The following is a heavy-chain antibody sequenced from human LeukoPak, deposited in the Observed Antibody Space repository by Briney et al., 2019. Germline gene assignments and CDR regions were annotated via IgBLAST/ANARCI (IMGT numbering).Heavy chain of an antibody. D-gene: IGHD3-22*01. CDR3: ARRVPHRYYDSSGLDY. J-gene: IGHJ4*02. Sequence: ASVKVSCKASGYTFTSYGISWVRQAPGQGLEWMGWISAYNGNTNYAQKLQGRVTMTTDTSTSTAYMELRSLRSDDTAVYYCARRVPHRYYDSSGLDYWGQGTLVTVSS. V-gene: IGHV1-18*01. CDR2: ISAYNGNT. CDR1: GYTFTSYG.